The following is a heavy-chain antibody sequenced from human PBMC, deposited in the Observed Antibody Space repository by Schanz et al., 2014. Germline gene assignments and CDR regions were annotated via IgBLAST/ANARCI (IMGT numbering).Heavy chain of an antibody. CDR1: GFSFDSYN. CDR2: LSFDSRHI. V-gene: IGHV3-21*01. Sequence: EVQLVESGGGLVKPGGSLRLSCTASGFSFDSYNMNWVRQSPGKGLEWVAFLSFDSRHIYYADSVKGRFTISRDSPKNRLYLQMNSLRPEDSGVYYCARGVARERYSDWLELDYWGQGTLVTVSS. D-gene: IGHD3-9*01. J-gene: IGHJ4*02. CDR3: ARGVARERYSDWLELDY.